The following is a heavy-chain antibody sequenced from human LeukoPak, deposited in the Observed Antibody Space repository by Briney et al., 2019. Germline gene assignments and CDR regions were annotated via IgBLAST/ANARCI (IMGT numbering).Heavy chain of an antibody. Sequence: GASVKVSCKASGGTFSSYAISWVRQAPGQGLEWMGRIIPILGIANYAQKFQGRVTITADKSTSTAYMELSSLRSEDTAVYYCASNYYDSSGYSYYYYYGMDVWGQGTTVTVSS. V-gene: IGHV1-69*04. CDR2: IIPILGIA. D-gene: IGHD3-22*01. CDR1: GGTFSSYA. CDR3: ASNYYDSSGYSYYYYYGMDV. J-gene: IGHJ6*02.